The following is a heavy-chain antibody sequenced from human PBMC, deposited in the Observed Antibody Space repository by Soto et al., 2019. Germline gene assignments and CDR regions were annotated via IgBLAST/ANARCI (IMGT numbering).Heavy chain of an antibody. CDR1: GDTFTDYY. CDR3: ARGGHVVVVTAALGY. CDR2: VNPSGGHT. J-gene: IGHJ4*02. Sequence: QVQLMQSGAEVKKPGASVKVSCKASGDTFTDYYIHWVRQAPGQGLEWMGTVNPSGGHTTYAQHCLGRVTMTRDTYTSTLYMELTSLTSDDTAVYYCARGGHVVVVTAALGYWGQGTLVTVSS. V-gene: IGHV1-46*01. D-gene: IGHD2-21*02.